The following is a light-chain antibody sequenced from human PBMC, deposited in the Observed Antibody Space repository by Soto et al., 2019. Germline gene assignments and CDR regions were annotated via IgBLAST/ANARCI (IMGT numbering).Light chain of an antibody. CDR1: QTVLRY. CDR3: QQCYSTLFT. CDR2: AVS. V-gene: IGKV1-39*01. J-gene: IGKJ3*01. Sequence: IQMTQFPSSLSASVGDRVTITCRAGQTVLRYLNWYQQKPGRAPNLLIYAVSNLQSGVPSRFSGSGSGTEFTLTISDLQPEDFANYYCQQCYSTLFTFGPGTKVEIK.